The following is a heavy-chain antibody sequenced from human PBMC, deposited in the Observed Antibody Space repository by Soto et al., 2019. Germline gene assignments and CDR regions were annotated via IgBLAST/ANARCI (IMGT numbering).Heavy chain of an antibody. CDR3: TFSMYSGSYVDY. V-gene: IGHV1-46*01. CDR2: INPSGGST. CDR1: GYTFTSYY. Sequence: QVQLVQSGAEVKKPGASVKVSCKASGYTFTSYYMHWVRQAPGQGLEWMGIINPSGGSTSYAQKFQGKVTITRGTSTSTVYMELSSLRSEDTAVYYCTFSMYSGSYVDYWGQGTLVTVSS. J-gene: IGHJ4*02. D-gene: IGHD1-26*01.